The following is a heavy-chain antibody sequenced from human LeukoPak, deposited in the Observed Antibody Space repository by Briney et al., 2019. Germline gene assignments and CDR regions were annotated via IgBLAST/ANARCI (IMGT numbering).Heavy chain of an antibody. D-gene: IGHD3-10*01. CDR1: GYTFTGYN. CDR3: ARNGPEPVRGVIGYYYYGMDV. Sequence: ASVTVSCKASGYTFTGYNMHWVREGPGQGLEWMGWIHPNSGGTNYAQKFQGWVTMTRDTSISTAYMELSRLRSDDTAVYYCARNGPEPVRGVIGYYYYGMDVWGKGTTVTVSS. V-gene: IGHV1-2*04. CDR2: IHPNSGGT. J-gene: IGHJ6*04.